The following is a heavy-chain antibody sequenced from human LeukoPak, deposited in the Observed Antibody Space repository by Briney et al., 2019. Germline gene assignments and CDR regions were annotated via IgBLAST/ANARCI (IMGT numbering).Heavy chain of an antibody. CDR1: GFSFSDAW. V-gene: IGHV3-7*01. Sequence: PGGSHRLSCAASGFSFSDAWMSWVRQAPGKGLEWVASIKEDGSEKYYVDSVKGRFTISRDNTKNSVYLQMNSLRAEDTAVYYCARDWSDGFDYWGQGTLVTVSS. D-gene: IGHD3-3*01. CDR2: IKEDGSEK. CDR3: ARDWSDGFDY. J-gene: IGHJ4*02.